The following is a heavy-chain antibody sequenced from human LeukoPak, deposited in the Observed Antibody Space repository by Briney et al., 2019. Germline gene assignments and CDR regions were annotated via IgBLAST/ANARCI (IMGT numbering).Heavy chain of an antibody. V-gene: IGHV1-69*04. CDR1: GGTFSSYT. J-gene: IGHJ6*02. CDR2: IIPILGIA. Sequence: SVKVSCKASGGTFSSYTISWVRQAPGQGLEWMGRIIPILGIANYAQKFQGRVAITADKSTSTAYMELSSLRSEDTAVYYCARDFPSGGYSYGAGYYGMDVWGQGTTVTVSS. D-gene: IGHD5-18*01. CDR3: ARDFPSGGYSYGAGYYGMDV.